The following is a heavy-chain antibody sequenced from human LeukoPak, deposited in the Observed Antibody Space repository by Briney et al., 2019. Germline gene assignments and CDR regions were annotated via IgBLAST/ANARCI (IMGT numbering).Heavy chain of an antibody. D-gene: IGHD1-26*01. V-gene: IGHV4-59*01. CDR2: IYYTGST. Sequence: SETLSLTCTVSGGSISTYYWSWIRQPPGKGLEWIGYIYYTGSTSYNPSLKSRVTMSLDASKNQFSLELNAVTPADTAVYYCARGGNYWPQWWFDPWGRGTLVSVSS. CDR1: GGSISTYY. CDR3: ARGGNYWPQWWFDP. J-gene: IGHJ5*02.